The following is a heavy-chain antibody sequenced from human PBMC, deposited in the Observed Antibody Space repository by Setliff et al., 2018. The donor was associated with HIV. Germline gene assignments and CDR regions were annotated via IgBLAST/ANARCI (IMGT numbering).Heavy chain of an antibody. J-gene: IGHJ3*02. D-gene: IGHD3-16*01. CDR2: TPYSGST. CDR3: ATFSPRDAFDI. CDR1: GDSIVSDDSTSSHH. Sequence: SETLSLTCTVSGDSIVSDDSTSSHHCSWIRQPPGRGLEWIGTTPYSGSTNYNPSLRSRVTISLDTSTSQFSLRLSSVTAADTAFYYCATFSPRDAFDIWGQGTMVTVSS. V-gene: IGHV4-59*08.